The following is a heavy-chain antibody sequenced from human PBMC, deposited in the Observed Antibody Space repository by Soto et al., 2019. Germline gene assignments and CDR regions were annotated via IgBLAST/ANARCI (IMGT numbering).Heavy chain of an antibody. V-gene: IGHV3-7*03. Sequence: PGGSLRLSCVASGYTFSDYWLNWVRQAPGKGLEWVANINQNGGEKYYVDSVKGRFTISRDNAKNSLFLEMNSLRAEDTARYYCASINYWRQGTGVTVSS. CDR1: GYTFSDYW. CDR3: ASINY. D-gene: IGHD1-20*01. J-gene: IGHJ4*02. CDR2: INQNGGEK.